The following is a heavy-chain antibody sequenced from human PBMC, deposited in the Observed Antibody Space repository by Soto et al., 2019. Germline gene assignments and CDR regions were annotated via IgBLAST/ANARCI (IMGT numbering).Heavy chain of an antibody. V-gene: IGHV4-39*01. D-gene: IGHD6-13*01. CDR1: GGSISSSSYY. Sequence: PSETLSLTCTVPGGSISSSSYYWGWIRQPPGKGLEWIGSIYYSGSTYYNPSLKSRVTISVDTSKNQFSLKLSSVTAADTAVYYCARLAVPSSGLAAAAIPDYCGRATLVTVSS. J-gene: IGHJ4*02. CDR2: IYYSGST. CDR3: ARLAVPSSGLAAAAIPDY.